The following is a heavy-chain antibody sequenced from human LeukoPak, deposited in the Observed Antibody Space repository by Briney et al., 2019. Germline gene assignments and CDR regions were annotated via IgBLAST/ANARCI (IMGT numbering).Heavy chain of an antibody. V-gene: IGHV3-23*01. CDR1: GFTFSSYA. CDR3: AKGRVGATRGLGAFDI. CDR2: ISGSGGST. J-gene: IGHJ3*02. Sequence: GGSLRLSCAASGFTFSSYAMSWVRQAPGKGLEWVSAISGSGGSTYYADSVKGRFTISRDNSKNTLYLQMNSLRAEDTAVYYCAKGRVGATRGLGAFDIWGQGTMVTVSS. D-gene: IGHD1-26*01.